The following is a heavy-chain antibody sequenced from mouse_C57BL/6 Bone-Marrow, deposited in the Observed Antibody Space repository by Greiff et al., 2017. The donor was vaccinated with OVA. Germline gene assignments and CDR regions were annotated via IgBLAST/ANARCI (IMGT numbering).Heavy chain of an antibody. V-gene: IGHV7-3*01. D-gene: IGHD1-1*01. CDR1: GFTFTNYD. CDR2: IRNKPNGSTT. CDR3: ARYKGRVAVDYFDY. Sequence: EVMLVESGGGLVQPGDSLSLSCAADGFTFTNYDMSWVRQPPGKALEWLAFIRNKPNGSTTEYSASVKGRFTISRDNSQSILYLQMNALRAEDSATYYCARYKGRVAVDYFDYWGQGTALTVSS. J-gene: IGHJ2*01.